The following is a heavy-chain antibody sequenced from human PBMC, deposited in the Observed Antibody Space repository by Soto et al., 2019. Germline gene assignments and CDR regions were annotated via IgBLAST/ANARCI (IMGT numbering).Heavy chain of an antibody. D-gene: IGHD3-22*01. CDR2: INHSGST. V-gene: IGHV4-34*01. Sequence: SETLSLTCAVYGGSFSGYYWSWIRQPPGKGLEWMGEINHSGSTNYNPSLKSRVTISVDTSKNQFSLKLSSVTAADTAVYYCARGIRIVVVQRDAPDKYYFDYWGQGTLVTVSS. J-gene: IGHJ4*02. CDR3: ARGIRIVVVQRDAPDKYYFDY. CDR1: GGSFSGYY.